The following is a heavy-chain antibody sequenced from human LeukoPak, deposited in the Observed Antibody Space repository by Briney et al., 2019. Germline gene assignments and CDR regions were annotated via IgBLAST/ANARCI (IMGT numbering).Heavy chain of an antibody. V-gene: IGHV3-23*01. D-gene: IGHD3-22*01. J-gene: IGHJ6*03. CDR2: MSGTRHTT. CDR1: GFTFISHA. CDR3: ARAPYYYDSSGYYYVDV. Sequence: GVSLRLSCAASGFTFISHAMNWVRHSPQGGLEWVSTMSGTRHTTLYADSVKGRITISRDNRKNTLYLDITNARDEDAAIYYCARAPYYYDSSGYYYVDVWGKGTTVIVSS.